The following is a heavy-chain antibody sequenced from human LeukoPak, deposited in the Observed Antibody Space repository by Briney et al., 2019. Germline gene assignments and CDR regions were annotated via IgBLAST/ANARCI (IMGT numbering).Heavy chain of an antibody. CDR2: INPNSGGT. Sequence: GASVKVSCKASGYTFTGYYMHWVRQAPGQGLEWMGWINPNSGGTNYAQKFQGRVTMTRDTSISTAYMELSRLRSDDTAVYYGARSNPLWFGEEYYYYYMDVWGKGTTVTVSS. CDR1: GYTFTGYY. V-gene: IGHV1-2*02. D-gene: IGHD3-10*01. J-gene: IGHJ6*03. CDR3: ARSNPLWFGEEYYYYYMDV.